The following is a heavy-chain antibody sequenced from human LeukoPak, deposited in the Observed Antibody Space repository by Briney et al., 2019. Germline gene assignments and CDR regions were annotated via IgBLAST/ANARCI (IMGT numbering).Heavy chain of an antibody. CDR2: LNPGDGAT. CDR3: GREQIGGLSGSVGGLFASYYTYYYMDV. Sequence: ASVKVSCKASGFPFTMYYIHWVRQAPGQGFEWMGMLNPGDGATTYAQRFRGRVTVTRDMSTTTVYMDLRVLRSEDTAVFFRGREQIGGLSGSVGGLFASYYTYYYMDVWGRGTTVTVSS. V-gene: IGHV1-46*01. CDR1: GFPFTMYY. D-gene: IGHD3-10*01. J-gene: IGHJ6*03.